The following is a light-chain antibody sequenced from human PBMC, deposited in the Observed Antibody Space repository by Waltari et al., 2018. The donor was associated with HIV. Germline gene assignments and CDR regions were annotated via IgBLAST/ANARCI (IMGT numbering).Light chain of an antibody. J-gene: IGLJ3*02. CDR1: SSDVGGYNY. CDR3: CSYAGNYPVL. Sequence: QSALTQPRSVSGSPGQSVTISCTGTSSDVGGYNYVSWYQQNPGKAPKFIIYDVNKRPSGVPDRFSGSKSGNTASLTISGLQAEDEADYYCCSYAGNYPVLFGGGTKLTVL. CDR2: DVN. V-gene: IGLV2-11*01.